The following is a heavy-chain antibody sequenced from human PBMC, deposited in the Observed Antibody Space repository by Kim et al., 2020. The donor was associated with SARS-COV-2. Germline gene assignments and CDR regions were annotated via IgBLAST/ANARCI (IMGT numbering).Heavy chain of an antibody. D-gene: IGHD3-22*01. CDR3: TTSPVVVVTPWFDP. CDR1: GYTLTELS. V-gene: IGHV1-24*01. J-gene: IGHJ5*02. Sequence: ASVKVSCKVSGYTLTELSMHWVRQAPGKGLEWMGGFDPEDGETIYAQKFQGRVTMTEDTSTDTAYMELSSLRSDDTAVYYCTTSPVVVVTPWFDPWGQGTLVTVSS. CDR2: FDPEDGET.